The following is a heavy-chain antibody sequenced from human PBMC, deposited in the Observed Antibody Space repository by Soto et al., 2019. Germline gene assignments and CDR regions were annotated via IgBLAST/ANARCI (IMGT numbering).Heavy chain of an antibody. D-gene: IGHD4-17*01. CDR1: GYIFTNYD. CDR3: ARGLKYGDSSRWPGH. Sequence: QVQLVQSGAEVKKPGASVKVSCKASGYIFTNYDINWVRQATGQGLEYLGWINPNSGNTGYVQKFQGRVTMTRNNSRNTAYMGRNSLIYEDTAVYYCARGLKYGDSSRWPGHWGQGTLVTVSS. V-gene: IGHV1-8*01. J-gene: IGHJ4*02. CDR2: INPNSGNT.